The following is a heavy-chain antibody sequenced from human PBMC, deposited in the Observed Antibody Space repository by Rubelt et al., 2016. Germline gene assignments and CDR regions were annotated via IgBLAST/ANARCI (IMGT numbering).Heavy chain of an antibody. CDR2: INSDGSST. CDR1: GFTFSSYW. V-gene: IGHV3-74*01. CDR3: ARDPGSSGWYSSDAFDI. Sequence: CAASGFTFSSYWMHWVRQAPGKGLVWVSRINSDGSSTSYADSVKGRFTISRDNAKNTLYLQMNSLRAEDTAVYYCARDPGSSGWYSSDAFDIWGQGTMVTSSS. J-gene: IGHJ3*02. D-gene: IGHD6-19*01.